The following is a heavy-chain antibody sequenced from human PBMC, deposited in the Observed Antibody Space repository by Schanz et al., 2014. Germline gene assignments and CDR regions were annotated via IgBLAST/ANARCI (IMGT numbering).Heavy chain of an antibody. CDR3: ARLDSSSWYPRY. Sequence: QVFLAESGGGVVQPGGSLRLSCAASGFTFSSYGMHWVRQAPGKGLEWVAIIWYDGSNKYYADSMKGRFTISRDNSKNTLFLQMSSLRAEDTAIYYCARLDSSSWYPRYWGQGTLVTVSS. J-gene: IGHJ4*02. V-gene: IGHV3-33*01. CDR2: IWYDGSNK. CDR1: GFTFSSYG. D-gene: IGHD6-13*01.